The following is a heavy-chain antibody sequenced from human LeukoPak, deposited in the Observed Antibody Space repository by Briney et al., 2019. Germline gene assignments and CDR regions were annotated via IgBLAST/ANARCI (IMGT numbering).Heavy chain of an antibody. J-gene: IGHJ4*02. V-gene: IGHV4-31*03. CDR3: ARIGDCSSTSCYGAFDY. Sequence: SQTLSLTCTVSGGSISSGGYYWSWIRQHPGKGLEWIGYIYYSGSTYYNPSLKSRVTISVDTSKNQFSLKLSSVTAADTAVYYCARIGDCSSTSCYGAFDYWGQGTLVTVSS. CDR2: IYYSGST. D-gene: IGHD2-2*01. CDR1: GGSISSGGYY.